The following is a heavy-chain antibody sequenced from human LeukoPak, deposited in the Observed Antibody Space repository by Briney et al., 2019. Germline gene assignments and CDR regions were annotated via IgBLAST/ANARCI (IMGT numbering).Heavy chain of an antibody. V-gene: IGHV3-7*01. D-gene: IGHD1-26*01. Sequence: PGGSLRLSCAASGFTFSSYWMSWVRQAPGKGLEWVANIKQDGSEKYYVDSVKGRFTISRDNAKNSLYLQMNSLRAEDTAVYYCAREKVSELLPYFDYWGQGTLVTVSS. CDR2: IKQDGSEK. J-gene: IGHJ4*02. CDR1: GFTFSSYW. CDR3: AREKVSELLPYFDY.